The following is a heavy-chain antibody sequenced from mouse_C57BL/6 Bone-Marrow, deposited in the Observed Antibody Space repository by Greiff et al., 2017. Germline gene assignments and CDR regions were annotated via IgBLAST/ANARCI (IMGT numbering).Heavy chain of an antibody. J-gene: IGHJ2*01. V-gene: IGHV1-59*01. CDR3: ARHCYEYDDYDY. D-gene: IGHD2-4*01. CDR1: GYTFTSYW. Sequence: QVQLQQPGPELVRPGTSVKLSCKASGYTFTSYWMHWVKQRPGQGLEWIGVIDPSDSSTNYNQKFKGKATLTVDTSSSTAYMQLTSLTSEDSAVYYCARHCYEYDDYDYWGQGTTLTVSS. CDR2: IDPSDSST.